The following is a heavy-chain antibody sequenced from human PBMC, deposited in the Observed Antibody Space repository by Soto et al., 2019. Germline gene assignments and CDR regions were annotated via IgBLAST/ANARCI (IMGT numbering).Heavy chain of an antibody. CDR1: GFTFSSYA. V-gene: IGHV3-23*01. J-gene: IGHJ4*02. CDR3: ARRGPGTYFDY. CDR2: ISGSGDST. D-gene: IGHD6-13*01. Sequence: SLRLSCAASGFTFSSYAMRWVRQAPGKGLEWVSAISGSGDSTYYTDSVKGRFTISRDNSKNTLYLQMNSLRAEDTAVYYCARRGPGTYFDYCGQGILVTVSS.